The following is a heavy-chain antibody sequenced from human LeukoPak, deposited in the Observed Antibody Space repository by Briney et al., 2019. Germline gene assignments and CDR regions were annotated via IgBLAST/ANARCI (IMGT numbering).Heavy chain of an antibody. CDR1: GFTFSTYA. J-gene: IGHJ4*02. V-gene: IGHV3-23*01. Sequence: PGGSLRLSCAASGFTFSTYAVNSVRPAPGRGVAWVSRISDSGSRTYSADYVKCRFTRSRDNSKNTLYLQMNRMRAEDTDMYSCAKDPVGRSPPYYFDYWGQGTLVTVSS. D-gene: IGHD2-15*01. CDR3: AKDPVGRSPPYYFDY. CDR2: ISDSGSRT.